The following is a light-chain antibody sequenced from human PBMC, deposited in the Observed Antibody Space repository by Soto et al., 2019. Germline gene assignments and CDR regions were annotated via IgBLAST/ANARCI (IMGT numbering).Light chain of an antibody. CDR3: TSYTSSSTYV. Sequence: QSLLTQPASVSGSPGQSIAISCTGTSSDVGGYKYVSWYQQHPGKAPKLMIYDVSNRPSGVSDRFSGSKSGNTASLTISGLQAEDEADYYCTSYTSSSTYVFGTGTKVTVL. J-gene: IGLJ1*01. CDR1: SSDVGGYKY. V-gene: IGLV2-14*01. CDR2: DVS.